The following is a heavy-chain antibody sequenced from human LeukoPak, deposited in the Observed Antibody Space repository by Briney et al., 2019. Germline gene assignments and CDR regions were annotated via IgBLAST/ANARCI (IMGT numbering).Heavy chain of an antibody. CDR1: GGTFSSYA. J-gene: IGHJ2*01. CDR2: IIPIFGTA. V-gene: IGHV1-69*13. CDR3: ARYGYSSRWSVWYFDL. Sequence: ASVKVSCKASGGTFSSYAISWVRQAPGQGLEWMGGIIPIFGTANYAQKFQGRVTITADESTSTAYMELSSLRSEDTAVYYCARYGYSSRWSVWYFDLWGRGTLVTVSS. D-gene: IGHD6-13*01.